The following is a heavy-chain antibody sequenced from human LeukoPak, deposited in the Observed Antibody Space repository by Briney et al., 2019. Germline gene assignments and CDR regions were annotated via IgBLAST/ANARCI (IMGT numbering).Heavy chain of an antibody. J-gene: IGHJ4*02. Sequence: ASVKVPCKASGYTFTSYGISWVRQAPGQGLECMGWISPYNGNTNYAQKLQGRVTMTTDTSTSTAYMELRSLRSDDTAVYYCARGEQWLVQERGNYFDYWGQGTLVTVSS. V-gene: IGHV1-18*01. CDR1: GYTFTSYG. D-gene: IGHD6-19*01. CDR3: ARGEQWLVQERGNYFDY. CDR2: ISPYNGNT.